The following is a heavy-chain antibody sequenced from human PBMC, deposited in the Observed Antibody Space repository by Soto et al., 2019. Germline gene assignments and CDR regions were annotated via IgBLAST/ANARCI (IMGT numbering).Heavy chain of an antibody. CDR3: ARYAYNGYYFDY. J-gene: IGHJ4*02. Sequence: ASVKVSCKASGYTFTSYYMHWVRQAPGQGLEWMGIINPSGGSTSYAQKFQGRVTMTRDTSTTTVYMELSSLKSEDTAVYYCARYAYNGYYFDYWGQGTQVTLSS. CDR1: GYTFTSYY. V-gene: IGHV1-46*01. D-gene: IGHD1-1*01. CDR2: INPSGGST.